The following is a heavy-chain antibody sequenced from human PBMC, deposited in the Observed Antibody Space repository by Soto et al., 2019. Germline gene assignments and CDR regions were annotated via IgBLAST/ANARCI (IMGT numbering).Heavy chain of an antibody. CDR2: ISSSSSTI. D-gene: IGHD2-8*01. CDR1: GFTFSSYS. CDR3: EIHALPHAY. Sequence: GGSLRLSCAASGFTFSSYSMNWVRQAPGKGLEWVSYISSSSSTIYYADSVKGRFTISRDNAKNSLYLQMNSLRDEDTAVYYYEIHALPHAYRGQGTLGHGSS. V-gene: IGHV3-48*02. J-gene: IGHJ1*01.